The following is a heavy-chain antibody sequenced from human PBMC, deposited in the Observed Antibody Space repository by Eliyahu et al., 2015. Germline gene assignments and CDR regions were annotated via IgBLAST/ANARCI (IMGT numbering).Heavy chain of an antibody. D-gene: IGHD4-17*01. CDR2: IYYSGST. CDR1: GGSICRFL. J-gene: IGHJ4*02. CDR3: ARHEWGMTTVTTFDY. Sequence: QVQLQESGPGLVKPSETLSLXCXVSGGSICRFLWSWIRQPPGKGLEWIGYIYYSGSTNYNPSLKSRVTISVDTSKNQFSLKLSSVTAADTAVYYCARHEWGMTTVTTFDYWGQGTLVTVSS. V-gene: IGHV4-59*08.